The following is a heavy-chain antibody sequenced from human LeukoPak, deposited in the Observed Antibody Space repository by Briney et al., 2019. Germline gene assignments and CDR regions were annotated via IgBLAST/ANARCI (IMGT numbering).Heavy chain of an antibody. CDR2: INTNTGNP. D-gene: IGHD6-13*01. CDR3: ARTKVAAVGTGYYYYMDV. Sequence: ASVKVSCKASGYTFTSYAMNWVRQAPGQGLEWMGWINTNTGNPTYAQGFTGRSVFSLDTSVSTAYLQISSLKAEDTAVYYCARTKVAAVGTGYYYYMDVWGKGTTVTVSS. J-gene: IGHJ6*03. CDR1: GYTFTSYA. V-gene: IGHV7-4-1*02.